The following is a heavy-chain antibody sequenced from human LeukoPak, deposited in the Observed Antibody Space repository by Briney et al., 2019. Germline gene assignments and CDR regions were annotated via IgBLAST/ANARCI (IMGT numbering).Heavy chain of an antibody. CDR1: GFTFSSYG. CDR2: ISATGGTT. CDR3: AKYCSSTSCPWGYYYYYMDV. D-gene: IGHD2-2*01. V-gene: IGHV3-23*01. J-gene: IGHJ6*03. Sequence: GGSLRLSCAASGFTFSSYGMSWVRQAPGKGLEWVSAISATGGTTYYADSVKGRFTISRDNSKNTLYLQMNSLRAEDTAVYYCAKYCSSTSCPWGYYYYYMDVWGKGTTVTISS.